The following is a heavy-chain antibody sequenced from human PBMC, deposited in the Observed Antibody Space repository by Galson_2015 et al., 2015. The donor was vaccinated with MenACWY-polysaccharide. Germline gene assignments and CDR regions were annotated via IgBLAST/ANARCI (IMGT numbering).Heavy chain of an antibody. CDR1: GDSISSGPSY. CDR3: ARVPDHGDSGIYFER. D-gene: IGHD4-17*01. J-gene: IGHJ1*01. Sequence: TLSPTCAVSGDSISSGPSYWSWLRHRPGKGLEWIGNIYYTGSTYYNPSLRSRVTVTIDTSQNHFSLKLNSVTAADTAVYYCARVPDHGDSGIYFERWGQGILVTVSS. CDR2: IYYTGST. V-gene: IGHV4-31*11.